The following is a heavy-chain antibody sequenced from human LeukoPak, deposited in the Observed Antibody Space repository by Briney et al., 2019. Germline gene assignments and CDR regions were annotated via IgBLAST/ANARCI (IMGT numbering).Heavy chain of an antibody. CDR1: GFKYDDHA. D-gene: IGHD3-22*01. J-gene: IGHJ4*02. CDR2: ISVSGDST. CDR3: AKSLFYDSSGQAFDY. Sequence: PGGSLRLSCAVSGFKYDDHAMHWVRQAPGKGLEWVSGISVSGDSTFYADSVKGRSTVSRDNSKNTLYLQMNSLRAEDTAVYYCAKSLFYDSSGQAFDYWGQGTLVTVSS. V-gene: IGHV3-23*01.